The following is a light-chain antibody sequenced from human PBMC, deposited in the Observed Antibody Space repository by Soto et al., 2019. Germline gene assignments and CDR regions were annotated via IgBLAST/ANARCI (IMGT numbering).Light chain of an antibody. CDR3: QQYSDSAWT. CDR2: GTS. J-gene: IGKJ1*01. Sequence: EIALTQSPGTLSLSQGERATLSCRANQSVSSSYLAWYQQKPGQAPRLLIFGTSHRATDIPDRFSGSGSESDFTLTITRVEPEDFAVYFCQQYSDSAWTFGQGTKVDIK. CDR1: QSVSSSY. V-gene: IGKV3-20*01.